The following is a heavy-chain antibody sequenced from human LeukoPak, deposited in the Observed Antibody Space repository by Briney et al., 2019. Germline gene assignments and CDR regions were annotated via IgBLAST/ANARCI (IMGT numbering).Heavy chain of an antibody. J-gene: IGHJ4*02. CDR3: ARVELDYDFWSGYYTY. D-gene: IGHD3-3*01. Sequence: SQTLSLTCAVSGGSISSGGYSWSWIRQPPGKGLEWIGYIYHSESPYYNPSLKSRVTISVDRSKSQFSLKLSSVTAADTAVYYCARVELDYDFWSGYYTYWGQGTLVTVSS. V-gene: IGHV4-30-2*01. CDR2: IYHSESP. CDR1: GGSISSGGYS.